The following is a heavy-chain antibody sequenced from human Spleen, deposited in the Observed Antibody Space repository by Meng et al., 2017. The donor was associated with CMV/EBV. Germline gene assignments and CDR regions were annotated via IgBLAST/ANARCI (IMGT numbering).Heavy chain of an antibody. CDR3: ARGVYGPYYFDY. J-gene: IGHJ4*02. CDR2: INHSGTT. CDR1: GGSFSGYY. Sequence: TSAVYGGSFSGYYWSWIRQPPGKGLEWIGEINHSGTTNYNPSLKSRVTISVDTSKNQFSVKLNSVTAADTAVYYCARGVYGPYYFDYWGQGALVTVSS. D-gene: IGHD2/OR15-2a*01. V-gene: IGHV4-34*01.